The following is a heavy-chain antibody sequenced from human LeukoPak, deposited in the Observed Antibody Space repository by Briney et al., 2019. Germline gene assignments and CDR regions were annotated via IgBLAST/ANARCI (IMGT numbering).Heavy chain of an antibody. CDR2: ISYDGSNK. Sequence: GGSLRLSCAASGFTFSSYGMHWVRQAPGKGLEWVAVISYDGSNKYYADSVKGRFTISRDNSKNTLYLQMNSLRAEDTAVYYCAKDRRYYYGSGSYYYAYYYYYGMDVWGQGTTVTVSS. V-gene: IGHV3-30*18. CDR3: AKDRRYYYGSGSYYYAYYYYYGMDV. J-gene: IGHJ6*02. D-gene: IGHD3-10*01. CDR1: GFTFSSYG.